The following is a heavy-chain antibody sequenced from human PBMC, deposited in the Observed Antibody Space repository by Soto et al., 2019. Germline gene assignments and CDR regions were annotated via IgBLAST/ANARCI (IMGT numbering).Heavy chain of an antibody. J-gene: IGHJ4*02. V-gene: IGHV4-59*01. CDR3: ASGFSYGYVDY. D-gene: IGHD5-18*01. CDR2: IYYSGST. CDR1: GGSISSYY. Sequence: PSETLSLTCSVSGGSISSYYWSWIRQPPGKGLEWIGCIYYSGSTNYNPSLKSRVTISVDTSKNQFSLKLNSVTAADTAVYCCASGFSYGYVDYWGQGTLVTVSS.